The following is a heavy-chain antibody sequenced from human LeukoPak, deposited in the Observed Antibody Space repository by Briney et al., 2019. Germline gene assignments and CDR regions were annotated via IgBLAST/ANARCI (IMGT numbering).Heavy chain of an antibody. CDR1: GFTFSSYS. CDR2: ISSSSSYI. D-gene: IGHD3-22*01. V-gene: IGHV3-21*01. Sequence: GGSLRLSCAASGFTFSSYSMNWVRQAPGKGLEWVSSISSSSSYIYYADSVKGRFTISRDNAKNSLYLQMNSLRAEDTAVYYCARDLGYYYDSSGYDYWGQGTLVTVPS. J-gene: IGHJ4*02. CDR3: ARDLGYYYDSSGYDY.